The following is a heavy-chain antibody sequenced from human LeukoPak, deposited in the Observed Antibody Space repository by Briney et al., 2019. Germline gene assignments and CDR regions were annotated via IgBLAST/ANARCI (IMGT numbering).Heavy chain of an antibody. D-gene: IGHD3-9*01. Sequence: SETLSLTCTVSGGSISSYYWSWIRQPAGKGLEWIGRIYTSGSTNYNPSLKSRVTMSVDTSKNQFSLKLSSVTAADTAVYYCARERSSTGYYYYYMDVWGKGTTVTISS. CDR1: GGSISSYY. V-gene: IGHV4-4*07. CDR3: ARERSSTGYYYYYMDV. J-gene: IGHJ6*03. CDR2: IYTSGST.